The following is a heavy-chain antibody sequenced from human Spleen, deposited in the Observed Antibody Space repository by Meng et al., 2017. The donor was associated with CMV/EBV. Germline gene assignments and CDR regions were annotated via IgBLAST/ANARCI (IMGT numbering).Heavy chain of an antibody. V-gene: IGHV3-30*02. CDR2: IRYDGSNK. J-gene: IGHJ4*02. Sequence: GESLKISCAAPGFTFSSYGMHWVRQAPGKGLEWVAFIRYDGSNKYYADSVKGRFTISRDNSKNTLYLQMNSLRAEDTAVYYCARISGYSSGWSDYWGQGTLVTVSS. CDR3: ARISGYSSGWSDY. D-gene: IGHD6-19*01. CDR1: GFTFSSYG.